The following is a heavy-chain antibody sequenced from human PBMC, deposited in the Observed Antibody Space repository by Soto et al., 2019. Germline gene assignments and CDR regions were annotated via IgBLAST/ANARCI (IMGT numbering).Heavy chain of an antibody. V-gene: IGHV1-69*13. CDR3: ARVRCFNGLCHTADYGMDV. Sequence: SVKVSCKASGDVFRSYGINWVRQAPGQGLEWMGGIIPISGTTNYAQKFQGRVAITADESTDTVYMELSRLRSEDTAVYFCARVRCFNGLCHTADYGMDVWGQGTTVTVS. D-gene: IGHD2-8*01. CDR1: GDVFRSYG. J-gene: IGHJ6*02. CDR2: IIPISGTT.